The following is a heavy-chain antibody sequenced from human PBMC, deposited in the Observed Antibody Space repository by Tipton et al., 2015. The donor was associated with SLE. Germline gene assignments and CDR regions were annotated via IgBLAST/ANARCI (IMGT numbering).Heavy chain of an antibody. J-gene: IGHJ3*02. D-gene: IGHD2-15*01. CDR1: GFTVSSNS. Sequence: GSLRLSCAASGFTVSSNSMSWVRKAPGKGLEWVSLIYSGDSTSYAASVKGRFTISRDNSKNTLYLQLNSLRAEDTAVYYCARDRRGGIDALDIWGQGTMVTVSS. CDR3: ARDRRGGIDALDI. V-gene: IGHV3-66*02. CDR2: IYSGDST.